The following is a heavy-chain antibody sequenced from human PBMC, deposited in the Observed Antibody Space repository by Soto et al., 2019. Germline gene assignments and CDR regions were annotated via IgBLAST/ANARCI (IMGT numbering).Heavy chain of an antibody. V-gene: IGHV1-8*02. CDR3: ALSIRGVLIAIFGY. J-gene: IGHJ4*02. Sequence: QVQLVQSGAEVKKPGASVKVSCKASGYTFTSYVINWVRQATGQGLEWMGWMNPKSGNSGYGQKFPGRGTMTRDTATRTACLELRSLRSEVTAVYYCALSIRGVLIAIFGYWGQG. CDR2: MNPKSGNS. CDR1: GYTFTSYV. D-gene: IGHD3-10*01.